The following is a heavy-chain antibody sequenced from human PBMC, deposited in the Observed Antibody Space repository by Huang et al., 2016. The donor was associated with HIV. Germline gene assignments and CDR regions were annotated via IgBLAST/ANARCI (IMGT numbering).Heavy chain of an antibody. CDR1: GGSFTGHY. CDR3: ARQWTILEWLLGLDV. CDR2: VNDRGAT. J-gene: IGHJ6*02. V-gene: IGHV4-34*02. Sequence: QMQLQQRGAGLLKPSETLSLTCGVSGGSFTGHYLTWIRQAPGKGLEGIGEVNDRGATNYNPSRNGRVSISLDKSSSELSRNLRSVTAADTAVYYWARQWTILEWLLGLDVWGQGTTVIVSS. D-gene: IGHD3-3*01.